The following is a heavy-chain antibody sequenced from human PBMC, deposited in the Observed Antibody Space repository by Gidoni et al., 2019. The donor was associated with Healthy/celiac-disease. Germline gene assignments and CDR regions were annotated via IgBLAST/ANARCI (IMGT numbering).Heavy chain of an antibody. V-gene: IGHV4-34*01. CDR2: INNSGST. D-gene: IGHD6-19*01. Sequence: TCAVYGGSFSGYYWSWIRQPPGKGLEWIGEINNSGSTNYNPSLKSRVTISVDTSKNQFSLKLSSVTAADTAVYSCARGRRHFLAVAGNDAFDIWGQGTMVTVSS. CDR1: GGSFSGYY. J-gene: IGHJ3*02. CDR3: ARGRRHFLAVAGNDAFDI.